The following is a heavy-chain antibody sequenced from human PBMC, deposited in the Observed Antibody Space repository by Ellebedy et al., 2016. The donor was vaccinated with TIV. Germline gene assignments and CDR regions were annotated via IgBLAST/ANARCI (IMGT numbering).Heavy chain of an antibody. J-gene: IGHJ4*02. CDR2: ISGTSSSI. D-gene: IGHD6-19*01. CDR1: GITFSHFA. Sequence: PGGSLRLSCGASGITFSHFAMTWVRQAPGKGLEWVAAISGTSSSIYYADSVKGRFIISRDNPKNTVYLQMNSLIAEDTAIYYCAKNLGWIPDYWGQGSLVTVSS. V-gene: IGHV3-23*01. CDR3: AKNLGWIPDY.